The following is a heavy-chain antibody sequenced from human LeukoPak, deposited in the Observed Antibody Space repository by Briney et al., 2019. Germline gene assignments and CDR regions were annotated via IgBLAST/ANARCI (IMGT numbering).Heavy chain of an antibody. CDR2: IKSKTDGETT. CDR3: TTLYYYDSSDF. D-gene: IGHD3-22*01. J-gene: IGHJ4*02. Sequence: GGSLRLSCAASGFTFSVAWMSWVRQAPGKGLKWVGRIKSKTDGETTDYAAPLKGGFVISRDDSKNMLYLQMNSLNIEDTAVYYCTTLYYYDSSDFWGQGALVTVSS. CDR1: GFTFSVAW. V-gene: IGHV3-15*01.